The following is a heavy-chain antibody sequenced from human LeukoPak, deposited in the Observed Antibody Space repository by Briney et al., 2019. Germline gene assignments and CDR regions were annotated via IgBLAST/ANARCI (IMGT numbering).Heavy chain of an antibody. D-gene: IGHD3-16*01. V-gene: IGHV3-48*01. Sequence: TGGSLRLSCAGYGFTFSSYSMNWVRQAPGKGLEWVSYISGSSGTIYYADAVKGRFTIYRDNAKNSLYLQMNSLRAEDTAVYYCARRSEFGVLYYMDVWGKGTTVTVSS. CDR2: ISGSSGTI. J-gene: IGHJ6*03. CDR3: ARRSEFGVLYYMDV. CDR1: GFTFSSYS.